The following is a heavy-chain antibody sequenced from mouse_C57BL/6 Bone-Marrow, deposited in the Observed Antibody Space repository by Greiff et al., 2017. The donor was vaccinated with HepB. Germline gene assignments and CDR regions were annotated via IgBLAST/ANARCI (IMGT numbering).Heavy chain of an antibody. CDR2: IDPENGDT. Sequence: VHVKQSGAELVRPGASVKLSCTASGFNIKDDYMHWVKQRPEQGLEWIGWIDPENGDTEYASKFQGKATITADTSSNTAYLQLSSLTSEDTAVYYCTTILNYYGSSSYFDVWGTGTTVTVSS. V-gene: IGHV14-4*01. CDR1: GFNIKDDY. D-gene: IGHD1-1*01. J-gene: IGHJ1*03. CDR3: TTILNYYGSSSYFDV.